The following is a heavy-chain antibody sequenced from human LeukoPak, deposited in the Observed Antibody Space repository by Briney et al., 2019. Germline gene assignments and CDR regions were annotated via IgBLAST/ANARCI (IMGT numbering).Heavy chain of an antibody. CDR2: ISSTTPNT. V-gene: IGHV3-48*04. Sequence: PGGSLRLSCAASGFTFSSYWMSWVRQAPGRGLEWISYISSTTPNTFYAGSVKGRFTISRDNTKNSLYLQMNSLRAADTAVYYCVRDTSYSFDYWGQGILVTVSS. CDR1: GFTFSSYW. D-gene: IGHD1-26*01. CDR3: VRDTSYSFDY. J-gene: IGHJ4*02.